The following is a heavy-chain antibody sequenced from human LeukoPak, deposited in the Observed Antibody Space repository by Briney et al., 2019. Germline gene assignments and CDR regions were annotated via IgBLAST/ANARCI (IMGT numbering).Heavy chain of an antibody. V-gene: IGHV2-5*02. CDR2: IYWDDDK. CDR1: GFSLSTSGVG. Sequence: ESGPTLVKPTQTLTLTCTFSGFSLSTSGVGVGWIRQPPGKALEWLALIYWDDDKRYSPSLKSRLTITKDTSKNQVVLTMTNMDPVDTATYYCAHRRHYYDTRSTFLVGFDPWGQGTLVTVSS. D-gene: IGHD3-22*01. CDR3: AHRRHYYDTRSTFLVGFDP. J-gene: IGHJ5*02.